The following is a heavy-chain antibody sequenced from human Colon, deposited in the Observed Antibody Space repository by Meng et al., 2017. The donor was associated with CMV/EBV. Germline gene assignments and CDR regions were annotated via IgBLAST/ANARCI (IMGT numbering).Heavy chain of an antibody. CDR1: GRSFSGYY. CDR2: INHSGST. D-gene: IGHD3-3*01. Sequence: LSLACADCGRSFSGYYWSWVRQGPGRGLEWLGEINHSGSTKCNQSLKSQVTISVDTSKNQFSLKLSSVTAADTAVYCCARGQGFFSNWGQGTLVTVSS. V-gene: IGHV4-34*01. CDR3: ARGQGFFSN. J-gene: IGHJ4*02.